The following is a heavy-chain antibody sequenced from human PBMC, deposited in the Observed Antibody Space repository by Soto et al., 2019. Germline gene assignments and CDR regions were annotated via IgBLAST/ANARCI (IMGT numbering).Heavy chain of an antibody. CDR2: INHSGST. CDR3: ARHLGIAAAGTLVYYYGMDV. J-gene: IGHJ6*02. D-gene: IGHD6-13*01. CDR1: GGSLSGYY. Sequence: SETLSLTCAVYGGSLSGYYWSWIRQPAGKGLEWIGEINHSGSTNYNPSLKSRLTISVDTSKNQFSLKLSSVTAADTAVYYCARHLGIAAAGTLVYYYGMDVWGQGTTVT. V-gene: IGHV4-34*01.